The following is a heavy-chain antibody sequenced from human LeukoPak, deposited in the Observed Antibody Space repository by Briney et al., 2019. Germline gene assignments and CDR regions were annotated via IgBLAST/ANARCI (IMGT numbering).Heavy chain of an antibody. D-gene: IGHD3-9*01. CDR2: INPTSGGT. CDR1: GYTLTGYY. CDR3: ARSLTIFGRFDY. J-gene: IGHJ4*02. Sequence: ASVKVSCKASGYTLTGYYMHWVRQAPGQGLEWVGWINPTSGGTHSAQNFQGRVTMTRDTSISAAYMQLSRLGSDDTAVYYCARSLTIFGRFDYWGQGTLVTVSS. V-gene: IGHV1-2*02.